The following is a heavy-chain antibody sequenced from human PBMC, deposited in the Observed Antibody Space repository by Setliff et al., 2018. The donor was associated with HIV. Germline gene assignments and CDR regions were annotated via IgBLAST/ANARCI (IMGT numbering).Heavy chain of an antibody. CDR3: ARWHPPYGFWEEDY. Sequence: SETLSLTCAVYGGSFSGYYWSWIRQPPGKGLEWLGEFNHGRSTNNNPSLKSRVTISVDGSKNQFSLKLKSVTAADTAVYYCARWHPPYGFWEEDYWGQGTLVTVSS. J-gene: IGHJ4*02. D-gene: IGHD3-10*01. CDR1: GGSFSGYY. V-gene: IGHV4-34*01. CDR2: FNHGRST.